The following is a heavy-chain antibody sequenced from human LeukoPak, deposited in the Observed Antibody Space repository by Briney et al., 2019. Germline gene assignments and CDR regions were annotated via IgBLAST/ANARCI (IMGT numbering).Heavy chain of an antibody. D-gene: IGHD4-17*01. Sequence: GGSLRLSCLASGFTFSSYAMHWVRQAPGKGLEYVSAISSNGGGTYYADSVKGRFTISRDNSKNTLYLQMSSLRAEDTAVYYCVKDSDYGDYEMDYWGQGTLVTVSS. V-gene: IGHV3-64D*06. J-gene: IGHJ4*02. CDR3: VKDSDYGDYEMDY. CDR2: ISSNGGGT. CDR1: GFTFSSYA.